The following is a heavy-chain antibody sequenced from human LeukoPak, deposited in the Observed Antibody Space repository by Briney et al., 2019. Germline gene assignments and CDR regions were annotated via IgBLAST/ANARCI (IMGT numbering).Heavy chain of an antibody. CDR2: IRYDGSNK. Sequence: GGSLRLSCAASGFTFSSYGMHWVRQAPGKGLEWVAFIRYDGSNKYYADSVKGRFTISRDNSKNMLYLQMNSLRAEDTAVYYCAKDQVPADPFDYWGQGTLVTVSS. J-gene: IGHJ4*02. CDR3: AKDQVPADPFDY. V-gene: IGHV3-30*02. CDR1: GFTFSSYG. D-gene: IGHD2-2*01.